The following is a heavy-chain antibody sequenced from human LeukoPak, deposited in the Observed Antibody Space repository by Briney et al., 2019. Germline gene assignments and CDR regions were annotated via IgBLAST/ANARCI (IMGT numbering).Heavy chain of an antibody. CDR1: GFTVSSNY. V-gene: IGHV3-53*01. J-gene: IGHJ1*01. CDR3: ARGGYCSSTSCQVRYFQH. Sequence: PGGSLRLSCAASGFTVSSNYMSWVRQAPGKGLEWVSVIYSGGSTYYADSVKGRFTISRDNSKNTLYLQMNSLRAEDTAVYYCARGGYCSSTSCQVRYFQHWGQGTLVTVSS. CDR2: IYSGGST. D-gene: IGHD2-2*01.